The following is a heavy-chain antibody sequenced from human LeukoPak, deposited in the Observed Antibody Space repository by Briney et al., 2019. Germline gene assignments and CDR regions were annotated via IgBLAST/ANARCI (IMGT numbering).Heavy chain of an antibody. Sequence: GGSLRLSCAASGFTFSTHWMHWVRQVPGRGPLWVSRADGGGSSTSYADSVKGRFSISRDNAKSTLYLQMNGLRAEDTAVYYCARGPGSSGGAYVGDYWGHGTLVTVSS. CDR3: ARGPGSSGGAYVGDY. CDR2: ADGGGSST. V-gene: IGHV3-74*01. CDR1: GFTFSTHW. J-gene: IGHJ4*01. D-gene: IGHD3-22*01.